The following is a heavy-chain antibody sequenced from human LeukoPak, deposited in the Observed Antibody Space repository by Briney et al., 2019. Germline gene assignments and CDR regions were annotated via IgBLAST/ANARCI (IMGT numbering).Heavy chain of an antibody. J-gene: IGHJ5*02. CDR3: ARGGDRWFDP. Sequence: SETLSLTCAVFGGSISSGGYSWSWIRQPPGKGLEWIGYIYHSGSTYYNPSLKSRVTISVDRSKNQFSLKLSSVTAADTAVYYCARGGDRWFDPWGQGTLVTVSS. V-gene: IGHV4-30-2*01. D-gene: IGHD7-27*01. CDR1: GGSISSGGYS. CDR2: IYHSGST.